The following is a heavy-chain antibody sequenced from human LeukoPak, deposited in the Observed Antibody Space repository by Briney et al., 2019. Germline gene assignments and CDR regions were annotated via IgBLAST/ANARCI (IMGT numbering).Heavy chain of an antibody. Sequence: SETLSLTCTVSGVSISSGNYYWSWIRQPAGKGLEWVGRIYTSGSANYNPSLKSRVIISIDTSKNQISLNLSSVTAADTAVYYCARGIAAAEDAFDIWGQGTMVTVSS. V-gene: IGHV4-61*02. CDR2: IYTSGSA. CDR3: ARGIAAAEDAFDI. J-gene: IGHJ3*02. CDR1: GVSISSGNYY. D-gene: IGHD6-13*01.